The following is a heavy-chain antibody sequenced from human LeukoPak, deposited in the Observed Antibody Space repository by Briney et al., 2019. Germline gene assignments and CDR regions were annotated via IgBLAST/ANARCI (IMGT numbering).Heavy chain of an antibody. V-gene: IGHV4-39*01. J-gene: IGHJ4*02. D-gene: IGHD6-13*01. CDR3: ARLSRAAAGGIDY. CDR2: IYYSGST. Sequence: WVRQAPGKGLEWIGSIYYSGSTYYNPSLKSRVTISVDTSKNQFSLKLSSVTAADTAVYYCARLSRAAAGGIDYWGQGTLVTVSS.